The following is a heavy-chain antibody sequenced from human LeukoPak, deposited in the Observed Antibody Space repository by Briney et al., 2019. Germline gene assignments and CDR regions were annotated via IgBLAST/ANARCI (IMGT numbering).Heavy chain of an antibody. D-gene: IGHD2-8*01. CDR1: GLPFSDFS. V-gene: IGHV3-23*01. CDR3: AKQSYARSLGE. Sequence: PTGGSLRLSCATSGLPFSDFSMTWVRQAPGKGLEWISTTNSGGSTTDYAESVKGRFTISRDNSKNTLYLQMSSLRVEDTAIYYCAKQSYARSLGEGGPGTLVTVSS. J-gene: IGHJ4*02. CDR2: TNSGGSTT.